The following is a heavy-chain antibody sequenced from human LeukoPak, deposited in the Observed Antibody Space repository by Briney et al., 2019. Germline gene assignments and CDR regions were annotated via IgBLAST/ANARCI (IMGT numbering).Heavy chain of an antibody. D-gene: IGHD5-24*01. V-gene: IGHV3-21*01. Sequence: GGSLRLSCAASGFTFSSYSMNWARQAPGKGLEWVSSISSSSSYIYYADSVKGRFTISRDNAKNSLYLQMNSLRAEDTAVYYCATQMATMGYWGQGTLVTVSS. CDR2: ISSSSSYI. CDR3: ATQMATMGY. CDR1: GFTFSSYS. J-gene: IGHJ4*02.